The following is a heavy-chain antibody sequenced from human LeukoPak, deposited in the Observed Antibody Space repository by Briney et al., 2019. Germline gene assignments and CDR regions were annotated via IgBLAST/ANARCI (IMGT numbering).Heavy chain of an antibody. D-gene: IGHD2-2*01. CDR2: ISSSSSYI. V-gene: IGHV3-21*01. Sequence: PGGTLRLSCAASGFTFSSYGMSWVRQAPGKGLEWVSSISSSSSYIYYADSVKGRFTISRDNAKNSLYLQMNSLRAEDTAVYYCARDVVPAAMPLSIDAFDIWGQGTMVTVSS. J-gene: IGHJ3*02. CDR1: GFTFSSYG. CDR3: ARDVVPAAMPLSIDAFDI.